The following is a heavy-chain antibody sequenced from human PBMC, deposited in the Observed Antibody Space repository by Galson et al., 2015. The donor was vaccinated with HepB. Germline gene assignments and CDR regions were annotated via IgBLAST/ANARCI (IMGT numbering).Heavy chain of an antibody. CDR1: GFRFNSYG. J-gene: IGHJ6*02. D-gene: IGHD3-10*01. CDR3: AKDGLYFGSGTHSNAMDV. CDR2: ISYDGTNE. Sequence: SLRLSCAASGFRFNSYGIHWVRQAPGRGLQWVAFISYDGTNEYYGDSVKGRFTISRDNSKTTLYLQMNGLRGEDTAVYYCAKDGLYFGSGTHSNAMDVWGQGTTVIVSS. V-gene: IGHV3-30*18.